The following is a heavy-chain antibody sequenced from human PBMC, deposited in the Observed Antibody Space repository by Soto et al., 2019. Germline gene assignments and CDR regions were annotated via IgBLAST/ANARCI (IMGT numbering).Heavy chain of an antibody. J-gene: IGHJ5*02. CDR2: INTDGSRT. V-gene: IGHV3-74*01. D-gene: IGHD1-1*01. CDR3: AKVATGSYNWFDP. Sequence: EVQLVESGGELVQPGGSLRLSCAASGFTFNNYWMHWVRQAPGKGLVWVSRINTDGSRTNYADSVKGRFTISRDNAKNTLYLQMDSLRAEDTAVYYCAKVATGSYNWFDPWGQGTLGTVSS. CDR1: GFTFNNYW.